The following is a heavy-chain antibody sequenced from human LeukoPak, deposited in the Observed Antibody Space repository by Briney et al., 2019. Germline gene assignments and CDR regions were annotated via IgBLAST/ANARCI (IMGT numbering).Heavy chain of an antibody. CDR1: LGTLTIYA. V-gene: IGHV1-69*10. D-gene: IGHD6-13*01. Sequence: SVSVSPTPSLGTLTIYAISCVPAAPGGGRGWVGRTIPILGIANYEQKFQGRVTITAEKSTSTAYMELSSLRSEATAVYYCARVLQLGRYYSYNGMDVWGQGTTVTVSS. CDR3: ARVLQLGRYYSYNGMDV. CDR2: TIPILGIA. J-gene: IGHJ6*02.